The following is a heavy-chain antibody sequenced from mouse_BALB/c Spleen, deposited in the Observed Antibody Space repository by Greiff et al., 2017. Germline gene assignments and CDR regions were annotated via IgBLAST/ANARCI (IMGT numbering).Heavy chain of an antibody. Sequence: EVKLMESGGGLVKPGGSLKLSCAASGFTFSSYAMSWVRQSPEKRLEWVAEISSGGSYTYYPDTVTGRFTISRDKAKNTLYLEMSSLRSEDTAMYYCANWAYWGQGTLVTVSA. D-gene: IGHD4-1*01. J-gene: IGHJ3*01. CDR1: GFTFSSYA. CDR3: ANWAY. CDR2: ISSGGSYT. V-gene: IGHV5-9-4*01.